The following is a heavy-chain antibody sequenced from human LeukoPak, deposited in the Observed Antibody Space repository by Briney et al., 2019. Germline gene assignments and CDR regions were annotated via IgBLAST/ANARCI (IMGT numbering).Heavy chain of an antibody. V-gene: IGHV1-69*13. J-gene: IGHJ5*02. CDR1: GYSFSGHY. CDR3: ARVVTPRYCSSPTCYWKGWFDP. CDR2: IIPMFGTA. Sequence: SVKVSCKASGYSFSGHYIHWVRQAPGQGLEWMGGIIPMFGTANYAQKFQGRVTITADESTSTAYMELSSLRSDDTAVYNCARVVTPRYCSSPTCYWKGWFDPWGQGTLVTVSS. D-gene: IGHD2-2*01.